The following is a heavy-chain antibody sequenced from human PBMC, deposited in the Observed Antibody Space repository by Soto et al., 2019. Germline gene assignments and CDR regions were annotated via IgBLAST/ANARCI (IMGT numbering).Heavy chain of an antibody. D-gene: IGHD2-15*01. CDR1: GGTFSSYA. Sequence: QVQLVQSGAEVKKPGSSVKVSCKASGGTFSSYAISWVRQAPGQGLEWMGGIIPIVGTANYAQKFQGRVPITADDSSSTAYMELSSLRSADTALYYSAISKPFVVVAPHTPPWGMDVWRQCTTVTVSS. J-gene: IGHJ6*02. CDR3: AISKPFVVVAPHTPPWGMDV. V-gene: IGHV1-69*12. CDR2: IIPIVGTA.